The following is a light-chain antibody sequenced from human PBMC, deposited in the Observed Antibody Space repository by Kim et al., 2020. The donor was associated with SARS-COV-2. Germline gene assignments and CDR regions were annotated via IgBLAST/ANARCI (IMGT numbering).Light chain of an antibody. CDR3: QRNRSHWT. CDR2: LAS. CDR1: QGFAIL. Sequence: ASVGTRVTIPCRASQGFAILLAWYQQVPGKAPKLLINLASSLESDVPSRFGGRGSGQKFPLPTSSLQPDDFATYYCQRNRSHWTFGEGTTVDSK. J-gene: IGKJ1*01. V-gene: IGKV1-5*03.